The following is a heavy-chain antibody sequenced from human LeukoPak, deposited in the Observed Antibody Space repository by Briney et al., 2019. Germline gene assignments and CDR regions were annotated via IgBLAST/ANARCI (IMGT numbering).Heavy chain of an antibody. D-gene: IGHD3-3*01. Sequence: GGSLRLSCAASGFTFSTSAMTWVRQAPGKGLEWVSAISGSGGSTYYADSVKGRFTISRDNSKNTLYLQMNSLRAEDTAVYYCHLYDFWSGYLAGFDYWGQGTLVTVSS. CDR2: ISGSGGST. V-gene: IGHV3-23*01. CDR1: GFTFSTSA. J-gene: IGHJ4*02. CDR3: HLYDFWSGYLAGFDY.